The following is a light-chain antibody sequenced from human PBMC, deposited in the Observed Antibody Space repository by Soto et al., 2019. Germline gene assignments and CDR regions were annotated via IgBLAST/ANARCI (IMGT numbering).Light chain of an antibody. CDR1: QSIRSH. CDR2: SAS. J-gene: IGKJ2*01. Sequence: DIQMTQSPSSLSASVGDRVTITCRASQSIRSHLNWYQQKPGKAPQVLIYSASSLQSGVPSRFSGSGSGTDFSLTISRLQPEDSAAYYCQQSYSTPHTFGQGTMLEIK. CDR3: QQSYSTPHT. V-gene: IGKV1-39*01.